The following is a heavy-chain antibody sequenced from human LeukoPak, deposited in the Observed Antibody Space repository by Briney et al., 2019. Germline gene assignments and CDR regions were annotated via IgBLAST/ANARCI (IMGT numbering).Heavy chain of an antibody. Sequence: SETLSLTCTVSGGSISSYYWSWIRQPPGKGLEWIGYIYYSGSTNYNPSLKSRVTISVDTSKNQFSLKLSSVTAADTAVYYCARVRRDGAFDIWGQGTMVTVSS. CDR3: ARVRRDGAFDI. V-gene: IGHV4-59*01. J-gene: IGHJ3*02. D-gene: IGHD5-24*01. CDR2: IYYSGST. CDR1: GGSISSYY.